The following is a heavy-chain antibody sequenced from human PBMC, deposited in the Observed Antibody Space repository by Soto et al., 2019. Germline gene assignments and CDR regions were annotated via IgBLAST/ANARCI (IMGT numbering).Heavy chain of an antibody. V-gene: IGHV3-23*01. Sequence: EVQLLESGGGLVQPGGSLRLSCAASGFTFSSYAMSWVRQAPGKGLEWVSAISGSGGSTYYADSVKGRFTISRDNSRNTLYLQMNSLRAEDTAVYYCAPSRDNNPPGFQHWGQGTLVTVSS. J-gene: IGHJ1*01. CDR3: APSRDNNPPGFQH. CDR1: GFTFSSYA. D-gene: IGHD1-1*01. CDR2: ISGSGGST.